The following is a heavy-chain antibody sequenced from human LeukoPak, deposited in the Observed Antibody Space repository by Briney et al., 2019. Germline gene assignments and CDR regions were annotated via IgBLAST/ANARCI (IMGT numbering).Heavy chain of an antibody. CDR2: INAGDGNT. J-gene: IGHJ4*02. CDR1: GYTFIDYA. V-gene: IGHV1-3*01. D-gene: IGHD1-26*01. CDR3: ALGAYDY. Sequence: AXXKVSCKASGYTFIDYAIHWVRQAPGQRLEWMGWINAGDGNTRYSQHFQGRLTVTRDTSASTAYMELSSLRSEDTAVYYCALGAYDYWGQGTLVTVSS.